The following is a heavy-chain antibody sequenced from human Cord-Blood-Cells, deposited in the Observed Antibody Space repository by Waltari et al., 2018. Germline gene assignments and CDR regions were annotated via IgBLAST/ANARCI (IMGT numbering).Heavy chain of an antibody. J-gene: IGHJ6*02. V-gene: IGHV1-2*06. Sequence: QVQLVQSGAKVKKPGASVKVSCKASGYTFTGYYMHWVRQAPGQGLEWMGRINPNSGGTNYAQKLQGRVTMTRDTSISTAYMELSRLRSDDTAVYYCASGGDYYYYGMDVWGQGTTVTVSS. CDR3: ASGGDYYYYGMDV. CDR2: INPNSGGT. CDR1: GYTFTGYY. D-gene: IGHD3-10*01.